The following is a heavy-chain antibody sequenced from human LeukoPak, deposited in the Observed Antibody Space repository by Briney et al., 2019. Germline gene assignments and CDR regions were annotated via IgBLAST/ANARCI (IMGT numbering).Heavy chain of an antibody. CDR2: IRYDGSDK. Sequence: GGSLRLSCAASGFTFSTYDMHWVRQAPGKGLEWVSFIRYDGSDKLYADSVKGRFTVSRDNSKNTLYLQMNSLRAEDTAVYYCARIGGYHWGQGTLVTVSS. CDR1: GFTFSTYD. CDR3: ARIGGYH. V-gene: IGHV3-30*02. J-gene: IGHJ5*02.